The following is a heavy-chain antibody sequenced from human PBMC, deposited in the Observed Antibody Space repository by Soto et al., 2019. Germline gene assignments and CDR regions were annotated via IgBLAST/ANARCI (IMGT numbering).Heavy chain of an antibody. Sequence: SDTLSLTCTVSGCSMTGYYWSCVRQTLEKGLEWIVNIFYGGSTTHNPSLKSRATISVDTFRNQFSLKLTSVTATDTAVYYCARHVGKWGFDYWGQGTLVTVS. CDR3: ARHVGKWGFDY. J-gene: IGHJ4*02. CDR1: GCSMTGYY. V-gene: IGHV4-59*08. D-gene: IGHD1-26*01. CDR2: IFYGGST.